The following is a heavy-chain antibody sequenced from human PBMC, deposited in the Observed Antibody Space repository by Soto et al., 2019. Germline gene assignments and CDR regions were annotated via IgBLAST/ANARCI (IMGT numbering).Heavy chain of an antibody. CDR1: GFPFSNYW. D-gene: IGHD3-9*01. V-gene: IGHV3-7*03. CDR2: TEPHGSEQ. J-gene: IGHJ4*02. Sequence: GXSLILSCAASGFPFSNYWVGCVRQAPGKGLEWVGNTEPHGSEQYYVDSVRGRFTISRDNAKNLLSLQMDSLRAEDSAVYYCVRDVSRYSDYWGQGTVVTVSS. CDR3: VRDVSRYSDY.